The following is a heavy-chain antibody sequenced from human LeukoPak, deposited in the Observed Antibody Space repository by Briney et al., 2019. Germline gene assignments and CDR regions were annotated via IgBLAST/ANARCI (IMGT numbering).Heavy chain of an antibody. CDR2: IYNSGST. D-gene: IGHD6-13*01. J-gene: IGHJ5*02. V-gene: IGHV4-61*01. Sequence: PSETLSLTCTVSGGSVSSGNYYWSWIRQPPGKGLEYIGYIYNSGSTNYNPSLKSRVAISVDTSKNQFSLKLSSVTAADTAVYYCARDLAWYTFDPWGQGTLVTVPS. CDR3: ARDLAWYTFDP. CDR1: GGSVSSGNYY.